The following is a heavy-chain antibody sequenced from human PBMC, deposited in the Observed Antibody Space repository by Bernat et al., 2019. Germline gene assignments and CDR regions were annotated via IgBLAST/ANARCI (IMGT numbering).Heavy chain of an antibody. V-gene: IGHV3-9*01. CDR3: ARDFGVVVVAAYFDY. D-gene: IGHD2-15*01. CDR2: ISWNSGNI. J-gene: IGHJ4*02. CDR1: GFTFDDYA. Sequence: EVQLVESGGGLVQPGRSLRLSCAASGFTFDDYAMHWVRQAPGKGLEWFSGISWNSGNIDYADSVKGRFTISRDNAKNSLYLQMNSLRAEDTAVYYCARDFGVVVVAAYFDYWGQGTLVTVSS.